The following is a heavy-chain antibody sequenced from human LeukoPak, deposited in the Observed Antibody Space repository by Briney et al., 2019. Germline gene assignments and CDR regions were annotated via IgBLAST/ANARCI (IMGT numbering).Heavy chain of an antibody. CDR2: IWYDGSNK. J-gene: IGHJ6*02. CDR3: ARDLLLEWLLFDYYYYGLDV. Sequence: GGSLRLSCAASGSTFSSYGMHWVRQAPGKGLEWVAVIWYDGSNKYYAESVKGRLTISRDNSKNTRYLQMNSLRAEDTAVYYCARDLLLEWLLFDYYYYGLDVWGQETTVTVSS. V-gene: IGHV3-33*01. CDR1: GSTFSSYG. D-gene: IGHD3-3*01.